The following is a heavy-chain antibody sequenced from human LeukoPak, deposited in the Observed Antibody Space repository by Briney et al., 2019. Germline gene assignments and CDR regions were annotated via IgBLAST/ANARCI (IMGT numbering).Heavy chain of an antibody. V-gene: IGHV1-2*02. D-gene: IGHD4-23*01. J-gene: IGHJ6*02. CDR2: INPNSGGT. CDR1: GYTFTGYY. CDR3: ARLKVGGPHYYYYYGMDV. Sequence: ASVKVSCKASGYTFTGYYMHWVRQAPGQGLEWMGWINPNSGGTNYAQKFQGRVTVTRDTSISTAYMELSRLRSDDTAVYYCARLKVGGPHYYYYYGMDVWGQGTTVTVSS.